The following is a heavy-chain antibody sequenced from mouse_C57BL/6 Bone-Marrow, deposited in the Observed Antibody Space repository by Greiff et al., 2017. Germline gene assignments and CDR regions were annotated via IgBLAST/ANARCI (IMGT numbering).Heavy chain of an antibody. Sequence: QVQLQQPGAELVMPGASVKLSCKASGYTFTSYWMHWVKQSPGQGLEWIGEIDPSDSYTNYNQKFKGKSTLTVDKSSSTAYMQLRCLTSEDSAVYYCALYEYDEAWFAYWGQGTLVTVSA. J-gene: IGHJ3*01. CDR3: ALYEYDEAWFAY. CDR1: GYTFTSYW. CDR2: IDPSDSYT. D-gene: IGHD2-4*01. V-gene: IGHV1-69*01.